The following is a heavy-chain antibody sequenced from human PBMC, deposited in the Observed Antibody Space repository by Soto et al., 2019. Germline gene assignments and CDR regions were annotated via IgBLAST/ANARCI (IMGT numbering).Heavy chain of an antibody. CDR1: GFTFSSYG. Sequence: GGSLRLSCAVSGFTFSSYGMHWVRQAPGKGLEWVAVIWYDGSNKYYADSVKGRFTISRDNSKNTLYLQMNSLRAEDTAVYYCAREVRSNYYFDYWGQGTLVTVSS. V-gene: IGHV3-33*01. CDR2: IWYDGSNK. J-gene: IGHJ4*02. CDR3: AREVRSNYYFDY.